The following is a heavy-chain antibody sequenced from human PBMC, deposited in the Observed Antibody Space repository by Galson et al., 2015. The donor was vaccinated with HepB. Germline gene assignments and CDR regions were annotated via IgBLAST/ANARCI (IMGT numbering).Heavy chain of an antibody. D-gene: IGHD4-17*01. CDR2: ISSSSSYI. J-gene: IGHJ6*02. CDR3: AREYGDYVGYYYGLDV. V-gene: IGHV3-21*01. CDR1: GFTFSRHS. Sequence: SLRLSCAASGFTFSRHSMNWVRQAPGKGLEWVSSISSSSSYIYYADSVKGRFTISRDNAKNSLYLQMNSLRAEDTAVYYCAREYGDYVGYYYGLDVWGQGTTVTVSS.